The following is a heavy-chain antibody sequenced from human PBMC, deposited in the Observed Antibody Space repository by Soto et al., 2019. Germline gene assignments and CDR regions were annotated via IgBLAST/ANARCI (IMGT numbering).Heavy chain of an antibody. CDR2: INEVGSTR. D-gene: IGHD2-15*01. V-gene: IGHV3-7*03. CDR1: GFTFSTSW. CDR3: AKARGFLVHCSGGSCRLFDY. J-gene: IGHJ4*02. Sequence: GGSLRLSCAASGFTFSTSWMSWVRQAPGKGLEWVANINEVGSTRYYVDSVKGRFTISRDNAKNTLYLQMNSLRAEDTAVYYCAKARGFLVHCSGGSCRLFDYWGQRSLVPVSS.